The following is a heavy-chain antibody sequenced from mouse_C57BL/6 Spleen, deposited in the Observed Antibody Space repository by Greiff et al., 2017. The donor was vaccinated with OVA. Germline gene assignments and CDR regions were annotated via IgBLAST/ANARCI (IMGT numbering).Heavy chain of an antibody. CDR3: TLYYYGSSPLDY. D-gene: IGHD1-1*01. J-gene: IGHJ2*01. CDR2: IRLKSDNYAT. Sequence: EVKVVESGGGLVQPGGSMKLSCVASGFTFSNYWMNWVRQSPEKGLEWVAQIRLKSDNYATHYAESVKGRFTISRDDSKSSVYLQMNNLRAEDTGIYYCTLYYYGSSPLDYWGQGTTLTVSS. CDR1: GFTFSNYW. V-gene: IGHV6-3*01.